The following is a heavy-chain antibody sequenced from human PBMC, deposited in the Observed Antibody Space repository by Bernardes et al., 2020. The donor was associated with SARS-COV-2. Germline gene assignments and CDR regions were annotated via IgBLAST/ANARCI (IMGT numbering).Heavy chain of an antibody. CDR2: IFYSVST. J-gene: IGHJ3*02. D-gene: IGHD2-8*01. Sequence: SEALTSTCPVSGGSIRSSYWSWNRQPPGPGLEWIGYIFYSVSTNYNPSPKSRVTISVDTFKNQFSLKLSSVTAADTAVYYFARDRLYSSPYAFDIWCQGTMVTGSS. V-gene: IGHV4-59*01. CDR3: ARDRLYSSPYAFDI. CDR1: GGSIRSSY.